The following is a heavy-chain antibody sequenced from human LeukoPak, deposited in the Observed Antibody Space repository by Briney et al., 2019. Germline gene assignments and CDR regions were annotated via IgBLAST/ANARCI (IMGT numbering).Heavy chain of an antibody. CDR1: GFTFSSYE. V-gene: IGHV3-48*03. CDR3: ARGDSGSYYFDY. J-gene: IGHJ4*02. CDR2: ISSSGSTI. Sequence: GSLRLSCAATGFTFSSYEMNWVRQAPGKGLEWVSYISSSGSTIYYADSVKGRFTISRDNAKNSLYLQMNSLRAEDTAVYYCARGDSGSYYFDYWGQGTLVTVSS. D-gene: IGHD1-26*01.